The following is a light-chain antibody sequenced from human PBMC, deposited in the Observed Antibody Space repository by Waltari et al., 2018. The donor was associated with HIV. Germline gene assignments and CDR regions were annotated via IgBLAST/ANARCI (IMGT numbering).Light chain of an antibody. J-gene: IGLJ1*01. CDR2: VGTGGIVG. Sequence: QPVLTQPPSTSASLGASVTLTCTLNRGYSAYKVDWYQQRPGKGPQCERRVGTGGIVGSKWDGIPDRFSVLGSGLNRFLTIKNIQEEDESDYHCGAGHGSGNNFVYVFGTGTRVTVL. CDR1: RGYSAYK. V-gene: IGLV9-49*03. CDR3: GAGHGSGNNFVYV.